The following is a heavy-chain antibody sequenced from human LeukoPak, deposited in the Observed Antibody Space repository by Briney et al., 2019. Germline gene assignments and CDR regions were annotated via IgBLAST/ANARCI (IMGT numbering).Heavy chain of an antibody. J-gene: IGHJ4*02. V-gene: IGHV3-23*01. CDR3: AKVVDNAVPLLDY. Sequence: AGGSLRLSCAASGFTFSSYAMSWGRQAPGKWLEWVSAISGSGGSTYYTQCVTGRVTLSRANSKNTLYKQMNSLSAEDTGVYYCAKVVDNAVPLLDYWGQGTLVPVSS. D-gene: IGHD1-1*01. CDR2: ISGSGGST. CDR1: GFTFSSYA.